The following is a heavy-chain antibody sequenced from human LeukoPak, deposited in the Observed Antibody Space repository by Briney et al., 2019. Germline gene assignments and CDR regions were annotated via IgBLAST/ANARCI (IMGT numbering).Heavy chain of an antibody. V-gene: IGHV4-39*01. CDR3: ARQQWLGPFDY. J-gene: IGHJ4*02. D-gene: IGHD6-19*01. CDR2: IYFIGTT. Sequence: SETRSLTGTVLGGSISSTSHYWGWIRQPPGEGLEWIGSIYFIGTTSYSPSLKSRLTIPADPSPNHFSLKLTSVTPTHPAVYYCARQQWLGPFDYWGQGTLVTVSS. CDR1: GGSISSTSHY.